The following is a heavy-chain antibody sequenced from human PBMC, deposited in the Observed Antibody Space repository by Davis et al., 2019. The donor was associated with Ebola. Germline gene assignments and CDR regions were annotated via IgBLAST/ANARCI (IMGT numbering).Heavy chain of an antibody. Sequence: GGSLRLSCAASGFTFSSYGMHWVRQAPGKGLEWVAVISYDGSNKYYADSVKGRFTISRDNSKNTLYLQMNSLRAEDTAVYYCAKDCVGWELLRSYYYYYGMDVWGQGTTVTVSS. D-gene: IGHD1-26*01. CDR3: AKDCVGWELLRSYYYYYGMDV. CDR1: GFTFSSYG. J-gene: IGHJ6*02. CDR2: ISYDGSNK. V-gene: IGHV3-30*18.